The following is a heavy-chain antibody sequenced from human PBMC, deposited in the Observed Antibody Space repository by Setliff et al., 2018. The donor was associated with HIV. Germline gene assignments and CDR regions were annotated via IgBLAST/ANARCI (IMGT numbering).Heavy chain of an antibody. CDR2: INHSGSA. V-gene: IGHV4-34*01. D-gene: IGHD3-9*01. J-gene: IGHJ6*03. CDR1: GGSFSGYY. CDR3: ARESEHYEILTGSLPVPLYSYYMDV. Sequence: TLSLTCAVYGGSFSGYYWSWIRQPPGKGLEWIGEINHSGSANYIPSLKSRVTISVDTSKTQFSLRLTSVTAADTAVYYCARESEHYEILTGSLPVPLYSYYMDVWGKGTTVTVSS.